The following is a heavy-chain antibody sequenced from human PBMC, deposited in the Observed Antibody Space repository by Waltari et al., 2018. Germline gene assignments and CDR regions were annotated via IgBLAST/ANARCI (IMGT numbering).Heavy chain of an antibody. Sequence: QVQLVQSGAEVKKPGSSVKVSCKASGGTFSSYAISWVRQAPGQGLEWMGGSSPIFGTANYAQKFQGRVTITTDESTSTAYMELSSLRSEDTAVYYCARYRSSSYYFDYWGQGTLVTVSS. CDR2: SSPIFGTA. CDR3: ARYRSSSYYFDY. CDR1: GGTFSSYA. V-gene: IGHV1-69*05. D-gene: IGHD6-13*01. J-gene: IGHJ4*02.